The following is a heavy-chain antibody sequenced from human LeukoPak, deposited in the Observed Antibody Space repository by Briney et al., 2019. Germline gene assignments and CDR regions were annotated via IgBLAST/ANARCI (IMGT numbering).Heavy chain of an antibody. V-gene: IGHV3-23*01. CDR1: GNSFSNYA. CDR2: ISGSGAGT. D-gene: IGHD2-2*01. CDR3: ARDQRYCSSSSCPWEPFDY. J-gene: IGHJ4*02. Sequence: VGSLRPSCVASGNSFSNYAMHWVRQAPGKGLEWVSVISGSGAGTYYADSVKGRFTISRDNSKNTLYLQMNSLRADDTAVYYCARDQRYCSSSSCPWEPFDYWGQGTLVTVSS.